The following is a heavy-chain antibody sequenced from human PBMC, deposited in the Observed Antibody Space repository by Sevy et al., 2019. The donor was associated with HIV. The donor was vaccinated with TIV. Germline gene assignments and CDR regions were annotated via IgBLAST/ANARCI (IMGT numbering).Heavy chain of an antibody. CDR2: ISGSGGST. J-gene: IGHJ6*02. CDR3: AKVPARGYYYYYGMDV. D-gene: IGHD5-12*01. Sequence: GGSLRLSCAASGFTFSSYAMSWVRQAPGKGLEWVSAISGSGGSTYYADSVKGRFTISRDNSKNTLYLQMNSLRAEDTAVYYCAKVPARGYYYYYGMDVWGQGTTVTVS. V-gene: IGHV3-23*01. CDR1: GFTFSSYA.